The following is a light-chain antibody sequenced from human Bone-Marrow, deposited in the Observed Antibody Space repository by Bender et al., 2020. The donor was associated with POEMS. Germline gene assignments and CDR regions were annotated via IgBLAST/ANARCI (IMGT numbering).Light chain of an antibody. J-gene: IGLJ1*01. CDR1: SSDLGYFNYVY. CDR2: DVS. CDR3: TSPTDSGTLV. Sequence: QSALTQPASVSGSPGQSITISCTGTSSDLGYFNYVYVSWYQHHPGKAPKLMINDVSNRPSGVSNSFSGSKSGNTASLTISGLQAEDEADYYCTSPTDSGTLVFGTGTKVTVL. V-gene: IGLV2-14*03.